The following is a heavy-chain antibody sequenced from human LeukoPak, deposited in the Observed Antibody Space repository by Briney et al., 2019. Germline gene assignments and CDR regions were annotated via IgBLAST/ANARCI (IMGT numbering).Heavy chain of an antibody. CDR2: TSYDGSTK. V-gene: IGHV3-30*18. CDR1: GFAFSNYG. J-gene: IGHJ4*02. Sequence: GRSLRLSCVVSGFAFSNYGMHWVRQAPGKGLEWVALTSYDGSTKYYADAVKGRFTISKDNSRNTVYLQMNSLKVEDTATYYCAKPADEHFDYWGQGTLVIVSS. CDR3: AKPADEHFDY.